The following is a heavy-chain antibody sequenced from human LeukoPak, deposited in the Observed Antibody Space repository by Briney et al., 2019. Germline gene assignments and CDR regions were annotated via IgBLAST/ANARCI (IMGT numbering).Heavy chain of an antibody. CDR2: ISYDGSNK. CDR1: GFTFSSNG. CDR3: AKDSIAVAGYYYYGMDV. Sequence: GGSLRLSCAASGFTFSSNGMHWVRQAPDKGLEWVAVISYDGSNKYYADSVKGRFTISRDNSKNTLYLQMNSLRAEDTAVYYCAKDSIAVAGYYYYGMDVWGQGTTVTVSS. J-gene: IGHJ6*02. D-gene: IGHD6-19*01. V-gene: IGHV3-30*18.